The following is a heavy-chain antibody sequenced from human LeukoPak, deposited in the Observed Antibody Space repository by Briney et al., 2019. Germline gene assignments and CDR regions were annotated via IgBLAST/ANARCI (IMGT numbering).Heavy chain of an antibody. CDR3: AKCRRMVDAFDI. J-gene: IGHJ3*02. V-gene: IGHV4-59*01. CDR2: IYYSGST. CDR1: GGSISSYY. D-gene: IGHD3-10*01. Sequence: SETLSLTCTVSGGSISSYYWSWIRQPPGKGLEWIGYIYYSGSTNYNPSLKSRVTISVDTSKNQFSLKLSSVTAADTAVYYCAKCRRMVDAFDIWGQGTMVTVSS.